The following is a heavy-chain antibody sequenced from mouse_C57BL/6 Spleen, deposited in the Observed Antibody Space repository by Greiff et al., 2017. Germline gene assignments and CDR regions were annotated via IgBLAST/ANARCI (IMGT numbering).Heavy chain of an antibody. CDR1: GYTFTSYW. Sequence: EVQLVESGTVLARPGASVKMSCKTSGYTFTSYWMHWVKQRPGQGLEWIGAIYPGNSDTSYIQKFKGKAKLTAVTSASTAYMELSSLTNEDSAVYYCTRSHHYYGSSPAWFAYWGQGTLVTVSA. CDR3: TRSHHYYGSSPAWFAY. V-gene: IGHV1-5*01. D-gene: IGHD1-1*01. CDR2: IYPGNSDT. J-gene: IGHJ3*01.